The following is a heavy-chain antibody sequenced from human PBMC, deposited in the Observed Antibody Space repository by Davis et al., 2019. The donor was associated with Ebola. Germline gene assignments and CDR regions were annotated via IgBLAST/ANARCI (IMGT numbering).Heavy chain of an antibody. CDR1: GFTFSGSA. V-gene: IGHV3-73*01. J-gene: IGHJ2*01. Sequence: GASLKISCAASGFTFSGSAMHWVRPASGKGLEWVGRIRSKANSYATAYAASVKGRFTISRDDSKNTAYLQMNSLKTEDTAVYYCTRQVGAISWYFDLWGRGTLVTVSS. D-gene: IGHD1-26*01. CDR3: TRQVGAISWYFDL. CDR2: IRSKANSYAT.